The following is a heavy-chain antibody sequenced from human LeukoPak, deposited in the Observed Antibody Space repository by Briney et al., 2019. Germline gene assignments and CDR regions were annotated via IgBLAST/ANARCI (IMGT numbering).Heavy chain of an antibody. CDR1: GGSISSSSYY. CDR2: IYYSGST. D-gene: IGHD3-16*01. V-gene: IGHV4-39*07. CDR3: ARAKYDYVWGSPSGDAFDI. Sequence: SETLSLTCTVSGGSISSSSYYWGWIRQPPGKGLEWIGSIYYSGSTYYNPSLKSRVTISVDTSKNQFSLKLSSVTAADTAVYYCARAKYDYVWGSPSGDAFDIWGQGTMVTVSS. J-gene: IGHJ3*02.